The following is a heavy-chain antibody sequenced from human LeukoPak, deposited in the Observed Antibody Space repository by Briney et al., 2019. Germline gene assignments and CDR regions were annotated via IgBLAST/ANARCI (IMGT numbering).Heavy chain of an antibody. Sequence: GGSLRLSCAASGFTFGDYAMHWVRQAPGKGLEWVSLISGDGGSTYYADSVKGRFTISRDNSKNSLSLQMNSLRAEDTALYYCATSAYYYDSSGFYFGDWGQGTLVTVSS. J-gene: IGHJ4*02. CDR3: ATSAYYYDSSGFYFGD. V-gene: IGHV3-43*02. CDR1: GFTFGDYA. D-gene: IGHD3-22*01. CDR2: ISGDGGST.